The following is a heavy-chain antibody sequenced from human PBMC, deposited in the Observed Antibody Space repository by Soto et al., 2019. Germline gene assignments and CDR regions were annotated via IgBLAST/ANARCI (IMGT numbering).Heavy chain of an antibody. D-gene: IGHD5-12*01. J-gene: IGHJ6*02. CDR2: IYHSGST. CDR1: GYSISSGYY. V-gene: IGHV4-38-2*01. CDR3: ARSGYDSRRNYYYYGMDV. Sequence: SETLSLTCAVSGYSISSGYYWGWIRQPPGKGLEWIGSIYHSGSTYYNPSLKSRVTISVDTSKNQFSLKLSSVTAADTAVYYCARSGYDSRRNYYYYGMDVWGQGTTVTVSS.